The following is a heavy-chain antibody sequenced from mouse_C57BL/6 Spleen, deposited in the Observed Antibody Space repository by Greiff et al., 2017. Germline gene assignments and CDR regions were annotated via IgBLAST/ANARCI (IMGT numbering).Heavy chain of an antibody. CDR3: ARPLRGGSSYWYFDV. Sequence: EVKLQESGPELVKPGASVKMSCKASGYTFTDYNMHWVKQSHGKSLEWIGYINPNNGGTSYNQKFKGKATLTVNKSSSTAYMELRSLTSEDSAVYYCARPLRGGSSYWYFDVWGTGTTVTVSS. J-gene: IGHJ1*03. CDR2: INPNNGGT. V-gene: IGHV1-22*01. CDR1: GYTFTDYN. D-gene: IGHD1-1*01.